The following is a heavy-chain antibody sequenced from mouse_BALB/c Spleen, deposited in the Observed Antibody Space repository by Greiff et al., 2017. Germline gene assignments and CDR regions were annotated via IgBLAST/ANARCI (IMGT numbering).Heavy chain of an antibody. J-gene: IGHJ3*01. CDR3: AREGLAY. V-gene: IGHV5-9-4*01. Sequence: EVQLVESGGGLVKPGGSLKLSCAASGFTFSSYAMSWVRQSPEKRLEWVAEISSGGSYTYYPDTVTGRFTISRDNAKNTLYLEMSSLRSEDTAMYYCAREGLAYWGQGTLVTVSA. CDR1: GFTFSSYA. CDR2: ISSGGSYT.